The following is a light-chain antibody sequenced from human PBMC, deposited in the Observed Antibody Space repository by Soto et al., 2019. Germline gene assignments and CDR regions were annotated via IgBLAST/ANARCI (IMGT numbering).Light chain of an antibody. CDR3: SSYTTSSTYV. V-gene: IGLV2-14*03. Sequence: QSALTQPASVSGSPGQSITMSCTGTSSDVGYYNYVSWYQQHPGKAPKLMVYDVGNRPSGVSHRFSGSKSGNTASLTISGLQAEDEADYYCSSYTTSSTYVFGTGTKVTVL. CDR2: DVG. CDR1: SSDVGYYNY. J-gene: IGLJ1*01.